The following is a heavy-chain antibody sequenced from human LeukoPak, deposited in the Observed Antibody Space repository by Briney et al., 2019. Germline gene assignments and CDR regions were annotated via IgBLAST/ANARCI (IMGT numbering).Heavy chain of an antibody. Sequence: GGSLRLSCAASGFTFSNAWMSRVRQAPGKGLEWVGRIKSKTDGGTTDYAAPVKGRFTISRDDSKNTLYLQMNSLKTEDTAVYYCTTPMVRGVIPFHYMDVWGKGTTVTVSS. V-gene: IGHV3-15*01. CDR2: IKSKTDGGTT. CDR1: GFTFSNAW. D-gene: IGHD3-10*01. J-gene: IGHJ6*03. CDR3: TTPMVRGVIPFHYMDV.